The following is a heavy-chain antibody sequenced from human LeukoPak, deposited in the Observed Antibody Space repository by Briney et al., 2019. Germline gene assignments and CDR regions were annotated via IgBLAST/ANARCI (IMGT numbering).Heavy chain of an antibody. V-gene: IGHV5-51*01. CDR3: VRFALTSGLDH. J-gene: IGHJ5*02. CDR1: GYKLTNNW. Sequence: GESLKISCKISGYKLTNNWIGWVRQVPGKGLEWMGLIYPSYSDAKYSPSFQGQVTLSVDASISTAYLQLSGLRASDTAIYYCVRFALTSGLDHWGQGTLVTVSS. D-gene: IGHD6-25*01. CDR2: IYPSYSDA.